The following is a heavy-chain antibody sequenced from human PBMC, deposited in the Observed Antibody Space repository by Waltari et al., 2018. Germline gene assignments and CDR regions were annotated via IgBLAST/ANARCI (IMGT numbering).Heavy chain of an antibody. CDR3: ARHYSNYLFDY. CDR1: GGSISSHY. V-gene: IGHV4-59*11. CDR2: IYYSGSP. D-gene: IGHD4-4*01. J-gene: IGHJ4*02. Sequence: QVQLQESGPGLVKPSETLSLTCTVSGGSISSHYWSWIRQPPGKGLEWIGYIYYSGSPNYNPSLKSRVTISVDTSKNQFSLKLSSVTAADTAVYYCARHYSNYLFDYWGQGTLVTVSS.